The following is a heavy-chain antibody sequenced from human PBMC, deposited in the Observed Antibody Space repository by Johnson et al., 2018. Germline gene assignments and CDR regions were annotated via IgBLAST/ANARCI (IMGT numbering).Heavy chain of an antibody. J-gene: IGHJ3*02. Sequence: VQLVQAGGGVVQPGRSLILSCAASGFTFSSYWMSWVRQAPGKGLEGVANIKQDGSEKYYVDSVKGRFPISRDNSKNTLYLQMNSLRAEDTAVYYCATGYTEAFDIWGQGTMVTVSS. CDR2: IKQDGSEK. V-gene: IGHV3-7*03. CDR3: ATGYTEAFDI. D-gene: IGHD5-24*01. CDR1: GFTFSSYW.